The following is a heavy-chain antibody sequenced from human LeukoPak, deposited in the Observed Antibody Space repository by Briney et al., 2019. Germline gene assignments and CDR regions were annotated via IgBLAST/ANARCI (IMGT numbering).Heavy chain of an antibody. CDR3: ARGTSGIAAAGTNY. V-gene: IGHV1-69*06. D-gene: IGHD6-13*01. CDR2: IIPIFGTA. Sequence: SVKVSCKASGGTFSSYAISWVRQAPGQGLEWMGGIIPIFGTANYAQKFQGRGTITADKSTSTAYMELSSLRSEDTAVYYCARGTSGIAAAGTNYWGQGTLVTVSS. J-gene: IGHJ4*02. CDR1: GGTFSSYA.